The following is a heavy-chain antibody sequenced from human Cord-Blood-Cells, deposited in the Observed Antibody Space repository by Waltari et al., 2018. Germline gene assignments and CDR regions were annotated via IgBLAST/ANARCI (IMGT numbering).Heavy chain of an antibody. CDR1: GGSFRGYY. D-gene: IGHD3-22*01. J-gene: IGHJ4*02. CDR3: ARHPLYDSSVYYYDY. CDR2: INHSGST. V-gene: IGHV4-34*01. Sequence: QVQLQQWGAGLLKPSETLSLTCDVYGGSFRGYYWSWIRQPPGKGLEWIGEINHSGSTNYNPSPHVRVTISGDTANNQFSLKLSSVTAADTAVYYCARHPLYDSSVYYYDYWGQGTLVTVSS.